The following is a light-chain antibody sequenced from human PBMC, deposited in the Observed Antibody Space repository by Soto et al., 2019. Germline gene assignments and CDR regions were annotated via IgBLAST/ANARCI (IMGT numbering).Light chain of an antibody. J-gene: IGKJ4*01. Sequence: DIVMTQSPDSLAVSLGERATINCKSSQSVLYNSNSKNYLAWYQQKVGQPPKLLIYWASTRESGVPDRFSGSGSGTDFTLTISNLQAEDVAVYYCHQYYSLPLTFGGGTKVDIK. V-gene: IGKV4-1*01. CDR3: HQYYSLPLT. CDR2: WAS. CDR1: QSVLYNSNSKNY.